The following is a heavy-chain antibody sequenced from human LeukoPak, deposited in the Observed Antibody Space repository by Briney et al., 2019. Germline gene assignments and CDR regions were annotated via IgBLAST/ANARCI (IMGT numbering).Heavy chain of an antibody. D-gene: IGHD3-10*01. CDR2: ISGNGGRT. V-gene: IGHV3-23*01. CDR1: GFTFNNYA. CDR3: AKEQTSSGYFDY. J-gene: IGHJ4*02. Sequence: PGGSLRLSCAASGFTFNNYAMSWVRQAPGKGLEWVAAISGNGGRTYYRDSVKDRFTISRDNPKNTPYLLMNSLSAEDTALYYCAKEQTSSGYFDYWGQGTLVTVSS.